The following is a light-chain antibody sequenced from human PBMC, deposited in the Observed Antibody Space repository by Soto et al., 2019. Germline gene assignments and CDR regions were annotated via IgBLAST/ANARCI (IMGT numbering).Light chain of an antibody. CDR3: QQRYSWPVT. J-gene: IGKJ5*01. CDR1: QSVSSY. Sequence: EIVLTQSPATLSLSPGERATLPCRASQSVSSYLAWYQQKPGQAPRLLIYDASNRATGIPARFSGSGSGTDFTLTISSLEPEDFSLYYCQQRYSWPVTFGQGTRLEIK. CDR2: DAS. V-gene: IGKV3-11*01.